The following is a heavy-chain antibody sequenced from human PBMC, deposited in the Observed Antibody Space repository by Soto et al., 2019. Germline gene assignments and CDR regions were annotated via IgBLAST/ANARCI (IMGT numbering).Heavy chain of an antibody. V-gene: IGHV3-23*01. CDR1: GFTFSTFA. CDR2: ISTSGGST. D-gene: IGHD2-21*02. Sequence: GSLRLSCAASGFTFSTFAMSWVRQAPGKGLEWVSSISTSGGSTYYSTSLKTRLTISKDTSKNQVVLTMTNMDPVDTATYYCARIRWDVVVTAIRSPWWYFDLWGRGTLVTVSS. CDR3: ARIRWDVVVTAIRSPWWYFDL. J-gene: IGHJ2*01.